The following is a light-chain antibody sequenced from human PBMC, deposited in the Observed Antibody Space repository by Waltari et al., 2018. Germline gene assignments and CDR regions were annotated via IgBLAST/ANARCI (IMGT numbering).Light chain of an antibody. CDR1: QSVSSY. J-gene: IGKJ3*01. V-gene: IGKV3-11*01. Sequence: EIVLTQSPATLSLSPGERDTLSCRASQSVSSYLAWYQQKPGQAPRLLIYDASNRATGIPARFSGSGSGTDFTLTISSLEPEDFAVYYCQQRSNWPLPFTFGPGTKVDIK. CDR3: QQRSNWPLPFT. CDR2: DAS.